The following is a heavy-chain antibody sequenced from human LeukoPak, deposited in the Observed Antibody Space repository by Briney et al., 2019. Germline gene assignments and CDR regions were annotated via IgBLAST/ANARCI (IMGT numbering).Heavy chain of an antibody. CDR3: TTDLGLTMIRGVIVY. V-gene: IGHV3-15*01. CDR1: GFTFTNAS. J-gene: IGHJ4*02. CDR2: IKSKGDGETT. D-gene: IGHD3-10*01. Sequence: TGGSLRLSCAASGFTFTNASMTWVRQAPGKGLEWVGRIKSKGDGETTDYAAPVKGRFSMSRDDSKATMYLQMYSLEAEDTAVYYCTTDLGLTMIRGVIVYWGQGALVTVSS.